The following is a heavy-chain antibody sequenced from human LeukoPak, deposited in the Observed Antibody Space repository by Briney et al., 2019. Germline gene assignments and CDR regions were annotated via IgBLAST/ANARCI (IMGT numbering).Heavy chain of an antibody. CDR2: IYYSGST. Sequence: SETLSLTCTVSGGSISSYYWSWIRQPPGKGLEWIGYIYYSGSTNYNPSLKSRVTISVDTSKNQFSLKLSSVTAADTAVYYCARADGSYYDLYWFDPWGQGTLVTVSS. D-gene: IGHD1-26*01. CDR1: GGSISSYY. J-gene: IGHJ5*02. CDR3: ARADGSYYDLYWFDP. V-gene: IGHV4-59*01.